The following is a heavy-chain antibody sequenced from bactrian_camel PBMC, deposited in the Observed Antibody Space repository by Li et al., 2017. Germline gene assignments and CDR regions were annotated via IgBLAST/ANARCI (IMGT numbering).Heavy chain of an antibody. D-gene: IGHD6*01. V-gene: IGHV3S31*01. CDR1: GLSYSGKC. Sequence: VQLVESGGGSVQAGGSLRLSCAASGLSYSGKCMGWFRQAPGQEREGVAVTAIGGGITAYSDSVKGRFTISQDNAKNTVYLQMDGLKPEDTAMYYCAANSFSAAHWCQVADTLILPYRGQGTQVTVS. J-gene: IGHJ4*01. CDR3: AANSFSAAHWCQVADTLILPY. CDR2: TAIGGGIT.